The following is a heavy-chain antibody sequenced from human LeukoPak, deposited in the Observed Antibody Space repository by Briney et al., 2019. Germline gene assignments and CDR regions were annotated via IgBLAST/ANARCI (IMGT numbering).Heavy chain of an antibody. CDR1: GFTFSSYW. D-gene: IGHD2-2*01. Sequence: GGSPRLSCAASGFTFSSYWMSWVRQAPGKGLEWVANIKQDGSEKYYVDSVKGRFTISRDNAKNSLYLQMNSLRAEDTAVYYCAREGDPIVVVPAAILNYWGQGTLVTVSS. V-gene: IGHV3-7*03. CDR3: AREGDPIVVVPAAILNY. CDR2: IKQDGSEK. J-gene: IGHJ4*02.